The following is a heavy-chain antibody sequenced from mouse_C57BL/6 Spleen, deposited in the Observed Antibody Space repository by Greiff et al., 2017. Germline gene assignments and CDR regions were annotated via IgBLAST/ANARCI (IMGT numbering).Heavy chain of an antibody. J-gene: IGHJ2*01. D-gene: IGHD1-1*01. CDR3: AAITTVVANYFDY. V-gene: IGHV1-59*01. CDR2: IDPSDSYT. Sequence: QVQLQQPGAELVRPGTSVKLSCKASGYTFTSYWMHWVKQRPGQGLEWIGVIDPSDSYTNYNQKFRGKATLTVDTSSSTAYMQLSSLTSEDSAVYYCAAITTVVANYFDYWGQGTTLTVSS. CDR1: GYTFTSYW.